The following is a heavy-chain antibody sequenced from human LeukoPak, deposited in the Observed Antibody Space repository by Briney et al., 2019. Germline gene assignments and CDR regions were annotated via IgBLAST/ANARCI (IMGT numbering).Heavy chain of an antibody. CDR1: GYTFTSYG. Sequence: ASVRVSCMASGYTFTSYGISWVRQAPGQGREWMGWISAYNGNTNYAQKLQGRVTMTTDTSTSTAYMELRSLRSDDTAVYYCARAWELLSDHAFDIWGQGTMVTVSS. CDR2: ISAYNGNT. V-gene: IGHV1-18*01. J-gene: IGHJ3*02. CDR3: ARAWELLSDHAFDI. D-gene: IGHD1-26*01.